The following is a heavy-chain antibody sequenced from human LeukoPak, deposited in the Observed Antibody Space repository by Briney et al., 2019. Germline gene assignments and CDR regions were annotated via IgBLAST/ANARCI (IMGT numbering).Heavy chain of an antibody. CDR1: GYTFNRHG. V-gene: IGHV1-18*01. CDR3: ARMTALKGVDY. D-gene: IGHD3-16*01. CDR2: ISAYDGNT. Sequence: ASVKVSCKASGYTFNRHGISWVRQAPGQGLEWMGWISAYDGNTDFAQKFQGRVTMTTDTSTSTAYMELRSLRSDDTAIYFCARMTALKGVDYWGQGTLVTVSS. J-gene: IGHJ4*02.